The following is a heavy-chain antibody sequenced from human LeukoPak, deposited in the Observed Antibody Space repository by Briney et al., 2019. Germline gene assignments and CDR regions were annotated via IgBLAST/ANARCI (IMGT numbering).Heavy chain of an antibody. CDR2: IYHSGST. Sequence: GGSLRLSCAASGFTVSSNYMSWVRQAPGKGLEWVSVIYHSGSTYYADSVKGRFTISRDNSKNTLYLQMNSLRAEDTAVYYCARDATLGIAAAGPHYYYYGMDVWGQGTTVTVS. CDR1: GFTVSSNY. J-gene: IGHJ6*02. V-gene: IGHV3-66*01. D-gene: IGHD6-13*01. CDR3: ARDATLGIAAAGPHYYYYGMDV.